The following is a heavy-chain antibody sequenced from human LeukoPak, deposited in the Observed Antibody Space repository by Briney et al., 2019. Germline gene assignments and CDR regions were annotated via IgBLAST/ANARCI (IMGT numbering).Heavy chain of an antibody. V-gene: IGHV4-4*07. CDR3: AREFSGTSIAARVFDS. J-gene: IGHJ4*02. D-gene: IGHD6-6*01. Sequence: SETLSLTCTVSGGSITSYYWTYIRQPAGKGLEWIGRIHTSGSTNYNPSLKSRVTMSVDTSKNQFSLGLSSVTAADTAMYYCAREFSGTSIAARVFDSWGQGTLVTVSS. CDR1: GGSITSYY. CDR2: IHTSGST.